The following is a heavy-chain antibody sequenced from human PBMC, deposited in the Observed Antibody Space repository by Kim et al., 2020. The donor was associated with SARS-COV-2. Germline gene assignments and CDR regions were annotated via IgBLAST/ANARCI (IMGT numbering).Heavy chain of an antibody. Sequence: GGSLRLSCVGSGFTFSDHYMNWVRQVPGKGLEWVSYISSGGGNIYYADSVKGRFAISRDDAKNSIYLQMTSLRAEDTAIYFCARGVLKSGYYDYWGQGTLVTVSS. CDR2: ISSGGGNI. CDR1: GFTFSDHY. CDR3: ARGVLKSGYYDY. D-gene: IGHD3-10*02. V-gene: IGHV3-11*01. J-gene: IGHJ4*02.